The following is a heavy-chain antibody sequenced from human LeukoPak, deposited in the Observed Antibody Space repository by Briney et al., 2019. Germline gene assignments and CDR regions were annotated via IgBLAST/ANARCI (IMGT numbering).Heavy chain of an antibody. Sequence: GGSLRLSCAASGFTFSSYEMNWVRQAPGKGLEWVSYISSSGSTIYYADSVKGRFTISRDNAKNSLYLQMNSLRAEDTAVYYCAREVFQLLANRFDPWGQGTLVTVSS. D-gene: IGHD2-2*01. V-gene: IGHV3-48*03. CDR3: AREVFQLLANRFDP. J-gene: IGHJ5*02. CDR1: GFTFSSYE. CDR2: ISSSGSTI.